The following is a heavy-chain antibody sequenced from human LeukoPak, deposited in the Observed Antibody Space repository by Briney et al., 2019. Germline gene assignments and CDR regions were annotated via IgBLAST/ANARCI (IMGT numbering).Heavy chain of an antibody. J-gene: IGHJ6*02. CDR3: ARPGALDYSNYGYYYYYGMEV. V-gene: IGHV1-69*13. CDR1: GGTFSSYA. D-gene: IGHD4-11*01. Sequence: GASVKVSCKASGGTFSSYAISWVRQAPGQGLEWMGGIIPIFGTANYAQKFQGRVTITADESTSTAYMELSSLRSEDTAVYYCARPGALDYSNYGYYYYYGMEVWGQGTTVTVSS. CDR2: IIPIFGTA.